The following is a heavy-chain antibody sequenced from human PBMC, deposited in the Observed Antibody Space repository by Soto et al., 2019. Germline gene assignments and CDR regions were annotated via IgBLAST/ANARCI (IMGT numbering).Heavy chain of an antibody. J-gene: IGHJ4*02. V-gene: IGHV3-23*01. CDR2: ISDSGFTT. CDR3: ARESGYNDTLGTYRYVVGYLDY. CDR1: GLIFSNYA. D-gene: IGHD3-16*02. Sequence: EVQLLESGGGLVQPGGSVRLSCAASGLIFSNYAMSWVRQAPGKGLEWVSSISDSGFTTNYADSVKGRFTISRDSSKNTLYLQMDGLRAEDTALYYCARESGYNDTLGTYRYVVGYLDYWGRGTLVTVSS.